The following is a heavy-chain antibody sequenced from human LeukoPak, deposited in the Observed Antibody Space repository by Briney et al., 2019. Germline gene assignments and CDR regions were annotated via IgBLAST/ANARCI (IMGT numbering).Heavy chain of an antibody. J-gene: IGHJ4*02. CDR2: IYHSGRT. CDR3: ARDETYSDVWSGSAGGGKGNYLDY. Sequence: PSETLSLTCTVSGYSISNGYYWGWMRQPPGKGLECIGSIYHSGRTHYNPSLKSRVIISVDTSKNYFSLKLSSVTAADTAMYYCARDETYSDVWSGSAGGGKGNYLDYWGQGILVTVSS. CDR1: GYSISNGYY. V-gene: IGHV4-38-2*02. D-gene: IGHD3-3*01.